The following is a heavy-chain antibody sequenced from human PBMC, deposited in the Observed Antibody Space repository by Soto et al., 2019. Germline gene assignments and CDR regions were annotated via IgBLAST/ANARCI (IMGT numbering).Heavy chain of an antibody. CDR3: ARVGHSTNYGMAV. CDR1: GGTFSSYP. J-gene: IGHJ6*02. D-gene: IGHD1-26*01. CDR2: IIPFFGTS. Sequence: VQLGQSGAEVKKPGSSVKVSCEASGGTFSSYPINWVRQAPGQGLEWMGGIIPFFGTSNYAQKFQGRVTITADDSTSTAYMELRSLRSEDTAVYYCARVGHSTNYGMAVWGQGTTVTVSS. V-gene: IGHV1-69*01.